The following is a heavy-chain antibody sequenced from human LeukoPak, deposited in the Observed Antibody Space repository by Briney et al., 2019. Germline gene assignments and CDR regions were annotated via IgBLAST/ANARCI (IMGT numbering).Heavy chain of an antibody. CDR3: ARHATTVTVYYFDY. CDR2: IYHSGST. J-gene: IGHJ4*02. V-gene: IGHV4-38-2*01. CDR1: GCSISSGYY. Sequence: SETLSLTCAVSGCSISSGYYWGWIRQPPGKGLEWIGSIYHSGSTYYNPSLKSRVTISVDTSKNQFPLKLSSVTAADTAVYYCARHATTVTVYYFDYWGQGALVTVSS. D-gene: IGHD4-17*01.